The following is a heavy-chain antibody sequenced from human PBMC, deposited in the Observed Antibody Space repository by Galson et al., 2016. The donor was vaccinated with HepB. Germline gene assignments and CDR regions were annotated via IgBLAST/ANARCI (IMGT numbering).Heavy chain of an antibody. Sequence: AISGDSVSSNSAAWTWIRQSPLRGLEWLGRTYYRSKWYNDYAVSVKSRISIHPDTSKNQFSLQLNSVTPEDTAVYYCARVRCGTFRYQNWFDPWGKGTLVTVSS. CDR2: TYYRSKWYN. J-gene: IGHJ5*02. D-gene: IGHD2-21*01. CDR1: GDSVSSNSAA. V-gene: IGHV6-1*01. CDR3: ARVRCGTFRYQNWFDP.